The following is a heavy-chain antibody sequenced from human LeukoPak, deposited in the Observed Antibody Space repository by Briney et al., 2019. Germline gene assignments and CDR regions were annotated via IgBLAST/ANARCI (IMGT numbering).Heavy chain of an antibody. D-gene: IGHD7-27*01. CDR3: AISPPNWGAIDAFDI. CDR1: GFTFSSYG. J-gene: IGHJ3*02. V-gene: IGHV3-23*01. CDR2: ISGSGGST. Sequence: GGTLRLSCAASGFTFSSYGMSWVRQAPGKGLEWVSAISGSGGSTYYADSVKGRFTISRDNSKNTLYLQMNSLRAEDTAVYYCAISPPNWGAIDAFDIWGQGTMVTVSS.